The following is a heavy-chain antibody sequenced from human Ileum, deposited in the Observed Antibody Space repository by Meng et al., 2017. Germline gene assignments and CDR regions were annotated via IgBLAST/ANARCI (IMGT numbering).Heavy chain of an antibody. CDR2: IGLDRIT. CDR1: GFTFNNYA. V-gene: IGHV3-23*01. D-gene: IGHD3-22*01. CDR3: ARYHYDRSNFYGLDV. J-gene: IGHJ6*02. Sequence: GESLKISCAASGFTFNNYAMSWVRQAPGKGLEWVSAIGLDRITHHSDSVKGRFTISRDHSGSPLYLQMDSLRAEDTAVYYCARYHYDRSNFYGLDVWDQGTMVTSP.